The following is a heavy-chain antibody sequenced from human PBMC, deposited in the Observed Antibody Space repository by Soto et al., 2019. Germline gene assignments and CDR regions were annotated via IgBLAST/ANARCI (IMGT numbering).Heavy chain of an antibody. CDR3: ARDLHYALDY. CDR2: FGTSDSYI. CDR1: GFPFSSYP. Sequence: EVQLVESGGVLVQPGGSLRLSCAASGFPFSSYPMNWVRQVPGKGLEWVSHFGTSDSYIYYADSVKGRFTISRDNAKNLQYLQMNSLRDEDTAVYYCARDLHYALDYWGQGTLVTVSS. J-gene: IGHJ4*02. V-gene: IGHV3-21*06. D-gene: IGHD2-2*01.